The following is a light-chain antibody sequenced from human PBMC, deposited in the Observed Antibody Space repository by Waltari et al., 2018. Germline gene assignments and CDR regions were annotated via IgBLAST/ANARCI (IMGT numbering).Light chain of an antibody. CDR3: QQYGSSLFT. Sequence: EIVLTQSPGTLSLSPGERATLSCRASQSVSSSYLAWYQQKPGQAPRLLSYGASSRVTGIPDRLSGSGSGTDCTLTISGLEPEDFAVYYCQQYGSSLFTFGPGTKVDIK. CDR2: GAS. V-gene: IGKV3-20*01. J-gene: IGKJ3*01. CDR1: QSVSSSY.